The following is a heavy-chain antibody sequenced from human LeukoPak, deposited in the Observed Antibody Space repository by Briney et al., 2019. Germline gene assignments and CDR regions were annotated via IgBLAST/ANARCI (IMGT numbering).Heavy chain of an antibody. Sequence: SETLSLTCTVSGGSISSSSYYWGWIRQPPGKGLEWIGSIYYSGSTYYNPSLKSRVTISVDTSKNQFSLKLSSVTAADTAVYYCARHSLVEDYYDGSGYDDYYYYGMDVWGQGTTVTVSS. CDR2: IYYSGST. CDR3: ARHSLVEDYYDGSGYDDYYYYGMDV. J-gene: IGHJ6*02. D-gene: IGHD3-22*01. CDR1: GGSISSSSYY. V-gene: IGHV4-39*01.